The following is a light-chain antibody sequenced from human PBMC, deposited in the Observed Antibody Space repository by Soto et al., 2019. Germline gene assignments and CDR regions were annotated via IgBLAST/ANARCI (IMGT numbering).Light chain of an antibody. J-gene: IGKJ3*01. CDR3: QQYYSYPVT. V-gene: IGKV1-8*01. Sequence: AIRMTQSPSSLSASTGDRVTITCRASQGISSYLAWYQQKPGKAPKLLIYAASTLQGGVPSRFSGSGSGTDFTLTISCLQSEDFATYYCQQYYSYPVTFGPGTKVDIK. CDR1: QGISSY. CDR2: AAS.